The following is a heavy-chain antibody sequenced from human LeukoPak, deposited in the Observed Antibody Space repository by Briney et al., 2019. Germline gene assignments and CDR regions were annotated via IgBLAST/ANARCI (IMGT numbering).Heavy chain of an antibody. V-gene: IGHV1-2*06. Sequence: ASVKVSCKASGYTFTGYYMHWVRQAPGQGLEYMGRINPISGGTVYAQKFQGRVTMTRDTSITTAYMELTRLTSDDTAVYYCARYCSSTSRYSDYWGQGTLVTVSS. CDR1: GYTFTGYY. CDR2: INPISGGT. J-gene: IGHJ4*02. D-gene: IGHD2-2*01. CDR3: ARYCSSTSRYSDY.